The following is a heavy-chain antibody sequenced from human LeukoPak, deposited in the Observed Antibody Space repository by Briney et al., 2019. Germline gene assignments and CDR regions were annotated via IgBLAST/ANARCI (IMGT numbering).Heavy chain of an antibody. CDR2: ISSSSTI. V-gene: IGHV3-48*01. CDR3: ARDAQPQYYYDSSGYYYPGY. D-gene: IGHD3-22*01. Sequence: GGSLRLSCAASGLTFSSYSMNWVRQAPGKGLEWVSYISSSSTIYYADSVKGRFTITRDNAKNSLYLQMNSLRAEYTAVYYCARDAQPQYYYDSSGYYYPGYWGQGTLVTVSS. J-gene: IGHJ4*02. CDR1: GLTFSSYS.